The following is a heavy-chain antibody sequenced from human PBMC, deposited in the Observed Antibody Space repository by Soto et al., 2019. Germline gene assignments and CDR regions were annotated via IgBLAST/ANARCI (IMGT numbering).Heavy chain of an antibody. D-gene: IGHD2-15*01. CDR1: GFTFSSYW. CDR2: INSDGSST. CDR3: ARRGWPYPYYYGMDV. J-gene: IGHJ6*02. V-gene: IGHV3-74*01. Sequence: GGSLRLSCAASGFTFSSYWMHWVRQAPGKGLVWVSRINSDGSSTSYADSVKGRFTISRDNAKNTLYLQMNSLRAEDTAVYYCARRGWPYPYYYGMDVWGQGTTVTVSS.